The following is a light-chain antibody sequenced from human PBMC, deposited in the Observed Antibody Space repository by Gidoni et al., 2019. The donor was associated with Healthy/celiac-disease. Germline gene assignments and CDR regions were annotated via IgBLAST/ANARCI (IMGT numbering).Light chain of an antibody. J-gene: IGKJ2*01. CDR1: ESVLYSSNNKNY. CDR3: QQYYGTPYT. V-gene: IGKV4-1*01. CDR2: WAS. Sequence: DIVMNQSPDSLAVYLRETATINCKSSESVLYSSNNKNYFAWSRQKPGQPPKLLIYWASPRESGVHDRSSGSGSGTDFTLTISSLQAEDVAVYYCQQYYGTPYTFGQGTKLEIK.